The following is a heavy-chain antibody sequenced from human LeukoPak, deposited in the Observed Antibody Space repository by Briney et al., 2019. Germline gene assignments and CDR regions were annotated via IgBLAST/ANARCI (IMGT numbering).Heavy chain of an antibody. Sequence: PGGSLRLSCTASGFPFYSYWMTWVRQTPGKGLEWVANIRHDGSTKCYVDSVKGRFTISRDNAMNSLYLQMDSLRVEDTAIYYCARSVPYGTTWYGRSDCWGQGTQVTVSS. CDR1: GFPFYSYW. V-gene: IGHV3-7*03. CDR2: IRHDGSTK. CDR3: ARSVPYGTTWYGRSDC. J-gene: IGHJ4*02. D-gene: IGHD6-13*01.